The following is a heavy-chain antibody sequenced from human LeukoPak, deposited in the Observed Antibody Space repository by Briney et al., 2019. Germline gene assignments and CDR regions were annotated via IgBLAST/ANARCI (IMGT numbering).Heavy chain of an antibody. CDR3: ARPYESSGYYYPDY. Sequence: GGSLRLSCAASGFTFSNHAMSWFRQAPGKGLEWVSAISGSGGSTYYADSVQGRFTFSRDNSMKTQYLQMNSLSAEHTAVYYCARPYESSGYYYPDYGGQGTLVTVSS. CDR2: ISGSGGST. J-gene: IGHJ4*02. CDR1: GFTFSNHA. D-gene: IGHD3-22*01. V-gene: IGHV3-23*01.